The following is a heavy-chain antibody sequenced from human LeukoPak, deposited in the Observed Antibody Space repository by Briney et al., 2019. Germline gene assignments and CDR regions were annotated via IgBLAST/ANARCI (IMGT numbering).Heavy chain of an antibody. CDR2: MNPNSGNT. Sequence: GASVKVSCKASGYTSTSYDINWVRQATGQGLEWMGWMNPNSGNTGYAQKFQGRVTMTRNTSISTAYMELSSLRSEDTAVYYCARRGKVVPAAIYRYRVQYNWFDPWGQGTLVTVSS. V-gene: IGHV1-8*01. D-gene: IGHD2-2*01. J-gene: IGHJ5*02. CDR3: ARRGKVVPAAIYRYRVQYNWFDP. CDR1: GYTSTSYD.